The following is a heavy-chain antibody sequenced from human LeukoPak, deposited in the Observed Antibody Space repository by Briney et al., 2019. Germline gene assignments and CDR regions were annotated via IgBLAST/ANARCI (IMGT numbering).Heavy chain of an antibody. CDR2: ISYDGSNK. D-gene: IGHD6-19*01. V-gene: IGHV3-30-3*01. Sequence: GVSLRHSCAASGFTFSSYAMHWVRQAPGKGLEWVAVISYDGSNKYYADSVKGRFTISRDNSKNTLYLQMNSLRAEDTAVYYCARDAIAVAGNFDYWGQGTLVTVSS. CDR3: ARDAIAVAGNFDY. CDR1: GFTFSSYA. J-gene: IGHJ4*02.